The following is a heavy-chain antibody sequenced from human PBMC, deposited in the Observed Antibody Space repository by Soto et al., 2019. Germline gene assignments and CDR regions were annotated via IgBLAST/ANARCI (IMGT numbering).Heavy chain of an antibody. J-gene: IGHJ5*02. CDR1: GYTFTSYY. CDR2: INPSGGST. Sequence: GVSVKVSCKACGYTFTSYYMPWVRQAPGQRLEWMGIINPSGGSTSYAQKFQGRVTMTRDTSTSTVYMELSSLRSEDTAVYYCARGVVVVPAAIPSWFDPWGQGTLVTSPQ. D-gene: IGHD2-2*01. CDR3: ARGVVVVPAAIPSWFDP. V-gene: IGHV1-46*03.